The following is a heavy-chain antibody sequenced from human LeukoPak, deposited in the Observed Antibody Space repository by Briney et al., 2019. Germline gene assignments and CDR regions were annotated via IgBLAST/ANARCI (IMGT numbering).Heavy chain of an antibody. J-gene: IGHJ3*02. Sequence: GGSLRLSCAASGFTFSSYAMSWVRQAPGKGLEWVSAISGSGGSTYYADSVKGRFTISRDNSKNTLYLQMNSLGAEDTAVYYCAKDGYGYCSSTSCWGDAFDIWGQGTMVTVSS. CDR3: AKDGYGYCSSTSCWGDAFDI. CDR1: GFTFSSYA. D-gene: IGHD2-2*01. V-gene: IGHV3-23*01. CDR2: ISGSGGST.